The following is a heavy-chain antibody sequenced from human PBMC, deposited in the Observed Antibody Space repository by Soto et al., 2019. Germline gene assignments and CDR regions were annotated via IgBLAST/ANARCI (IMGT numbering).Heavy chain of an antibody. CDR1: GGSISSYY. V-gene: IGHV4-59*08. D-gene: IGHD4-17*01. CDR2: IYYSGST. Sequence: LSLTCTVSGGSISSYYWSWIRQPPGKGLEWIGNIYYSGSTNYNPSLKSRVTISVDTSKNQFSLKLSSVTAADTAVYYCARRYGDCLAYWGQGTLVTVYS. J-gene: IGHJ4*02. CDR3: ARRYGDCLAY.